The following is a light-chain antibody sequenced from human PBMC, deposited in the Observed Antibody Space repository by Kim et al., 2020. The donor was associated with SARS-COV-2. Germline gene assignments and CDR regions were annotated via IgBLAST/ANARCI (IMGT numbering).Light chain of an antibody. J-gene: IGLJ3*02. CDR3: SSYTSSSTLV. Sequence: GQSITISCTGTSSDVGGYNHVSWYQQHPGKAPKLMIYDVSNRPSGVSNRFSGSKSGNTASLTISGLQAEDEADYYCSSYTSSSTLVFGGGTQLTVL. CDR1: SSDVGGYNH. V-gene: IGLV2-14*03. CDR2: DVS.